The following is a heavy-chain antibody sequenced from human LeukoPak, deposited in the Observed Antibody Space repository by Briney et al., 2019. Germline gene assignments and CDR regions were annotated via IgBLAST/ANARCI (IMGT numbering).Heavy chain of an antibody. CDR2: INHSGST. CDR3: ARESRAVAGIDY. Sequence: SETLSLTCAVYGGSFSGYYWSWIRQPPGKGLEWIGEINHSGSTNYNPSLKSRVTISVDTSKNQFSLKLSSVTAADTAVYYCARESRAVAGIDYWGQGTLVTVSS. D-gene: IGHD6-19*01. V-gene: IGHV4-34*01. CDR1: GGSFSGYY. J-gene: IGHJ4*02.